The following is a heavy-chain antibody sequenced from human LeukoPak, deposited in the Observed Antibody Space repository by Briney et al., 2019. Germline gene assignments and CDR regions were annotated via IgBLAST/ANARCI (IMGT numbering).Heavy chain of an antibody. CDR3: ARDHPHSGSYLDAFDI. J-gene: IGHJ3*02. D-gene: IGHD1-26*01. CDR2: IISSSRYI. V-gene: IGHV3-21*01. CDR1: GFTFSSYS. Sequence: PGGCLRLSCAASGFTFSSYSMNWVRQAPGKGLEWVSSIISSSRYIYYADSVKGRFTISRDNAKNSLYLQMNSLRAEDTAVYYCARDHPHSGSYLDAFDIWGQGTMVTVSS.